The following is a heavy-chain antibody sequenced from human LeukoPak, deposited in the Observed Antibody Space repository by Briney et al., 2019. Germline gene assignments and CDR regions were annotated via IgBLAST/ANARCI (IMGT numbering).Heavy chain of an antibody. Sequence: GGSLRLSCAASGFTFSNAWMSWVRQAPGKGLKWVGRIESKTDGGTTDYAAPGKGRFTISRDDSKNTLYLQMNSLKTDDTAVYYGTTDTSGDDYWGQGTLVTVSS. D-gene: IGHD3-10*01. V-gene: IGHV3-15*04. CDR1: GFTFSNAW. J-gene: IGHJ4*02. CDR3: TTDTSGDDY. CDR2: IESKTDGGTT.